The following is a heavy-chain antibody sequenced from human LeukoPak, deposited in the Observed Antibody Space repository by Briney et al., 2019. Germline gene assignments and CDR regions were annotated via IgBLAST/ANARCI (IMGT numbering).Heavy chain of an antibody. Sequence: GGSLRFSCAASGFTFSSYAMHWVRQAPGKGLEWVAVISYDGSNKYYADSVKGRFTISRDNSKNTLYLQMNSLRAEDTAVYYCARGLSGYFDPCGYWGQGTLVTVSS. V-gene: IGHV3-30*01. CDR3: ARGLSGYFDPCGY. CDR2: ISYDGSNK. D-gene: IGHD5-12*01. CDR1: GFTFSSYA. J-gene: IGHJ4*02.